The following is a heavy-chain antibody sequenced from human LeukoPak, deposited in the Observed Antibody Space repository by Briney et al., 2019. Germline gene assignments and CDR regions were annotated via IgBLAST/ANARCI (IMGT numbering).Heavy chain of an antibody. CDR2: ISSSGSTI. J-gene: IGHJ4*02. CDR3: ARDRPHTDTIFGVVITSYYFDY. Sequence: GGSLRLSCAASGFTFSDYYMSWIRQAPGKGLEWVSYISSSGSTIYYADSVKGRFTISRDNAKNSLYLQTNSLRAEDTAVYYCARDRPHTDTIFGVVITSYYFDYWGQGTLVTVSS. V-gene: IGHV3-11*01. D-gene: IGHD3-3*01. CDR1: GFTFSDYY.